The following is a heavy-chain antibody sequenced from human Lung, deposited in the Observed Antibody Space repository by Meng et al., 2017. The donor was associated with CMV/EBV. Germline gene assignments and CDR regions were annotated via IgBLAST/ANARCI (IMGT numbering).Heavy chain of an antibody. V-gene: IGHV6-1*01. CDR2: TFYRSKWYN. Sequence: SQTLSLTCAISGDSVSSNSAAWNWIRQSPSRGLEWLGTTFYRSKWYNNYGVSVKSRITINADTSKNQLSLQLTSVTPEDTAVYFCARAGRSYLHYFYYWGQGTLVTVSS. CDR3: ARAGRSYLHYFYY. CDR1: GDSVSSNSAA. J-gene: IGHJ4*02. D-gene: IGHD3-22*01.